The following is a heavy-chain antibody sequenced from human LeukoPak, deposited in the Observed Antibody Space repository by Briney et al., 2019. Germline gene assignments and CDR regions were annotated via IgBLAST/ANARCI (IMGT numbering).Heavy chain of an antibody. V-gene: IGHV3-11*04. CDR3: AREGSGSHGRYYFDY. CDR1: GFTLSDYY. Sequence: GGSLRLSCAASGFTLSDYYMSWIRQAPGKGLEWVSYISSSGSTIYNADSVQGRFTISRDNAKNSLYLQMNSLRAEDTAVYYCAREGSGSHGRYYFDYWGQGTLDTVSS. J-gene: IGHJ4*02. D-gene: IGHD1-26*01. CDR2: ISSSGSTI.